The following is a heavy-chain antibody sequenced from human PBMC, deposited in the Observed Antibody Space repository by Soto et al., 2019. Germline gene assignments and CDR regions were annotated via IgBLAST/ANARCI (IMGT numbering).Heavy chain of an antibody. J-gene: IGHJ5*02. V-gene: IGHV3-33*01. D-gene: IGHD2-21*02. Sequence: VQLVESGGGVVQPGRSLRLSCAASGFTFSSYGMHWVRQAPGKGLEWVAVIWYDGSNKYYADSVKGRFTISRDNSKNTLYLQMNSLRAEDTAVYYCARESKLAYCGGDCYGWFDPWGQGTLVTVSS. CDR3: ARESKLAYCGGDCYGWFDP. CDR2: IWYDGSNK. CDR1: GFTFSSYG.